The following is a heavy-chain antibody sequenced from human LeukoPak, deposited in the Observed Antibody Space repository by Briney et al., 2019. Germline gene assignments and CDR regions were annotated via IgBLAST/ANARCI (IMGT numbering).Heavy chain of an antibody. CDR1: GGSISSYY. Sequence: SETLSLTCTVSGGSISSYYWSWIRQPPGKGLEWIGYIYYSGSTNYNPSLKSRVTISVDTSKNQFSLMLSSVTAADTAAYFCARRNSGTHTFDYWGQGTLVTVSS. J-gene: IGHJ4*02. CDR3: ARRNSGTHTFDY. V-gene: IGHV4-59*01. CDR2: IYYSGST. D-gene: IGHD1/OR15-1a*01.